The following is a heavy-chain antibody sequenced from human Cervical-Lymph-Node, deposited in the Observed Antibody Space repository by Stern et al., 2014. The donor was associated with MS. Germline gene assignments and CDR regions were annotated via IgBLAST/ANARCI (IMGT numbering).Heavy chain of an antibody. V-gene: IGHV5-51*01. CDR3: ARRAGYCPRTKCYAYWYFDL. CDR2: IYPDDSDA. CDR1: GYSFTNYW. D-gene: IGHD2-2*01. Sequence: MQLVQSGAVVKQPGEVLKISCQTSGYSFTNYWVGWVRQMPGQGLEWMGIIYPDDSDAKSSPSSLGQVTLSSDKSTNTAYVQWSSLKASDTATYYCARRAGYCPRTKCYAYWYFDLWGRGTLVTVSS. J-gene: IGHJ2*01.